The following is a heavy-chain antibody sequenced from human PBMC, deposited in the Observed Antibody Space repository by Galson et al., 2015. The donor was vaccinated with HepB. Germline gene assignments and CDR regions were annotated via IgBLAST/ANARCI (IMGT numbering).Heavy chain of an antibody. Sequence: SVKVSCKASGYRFNSYYIHWVRQAPGQGLEWLGIINPSDGSTTYAKKFRGRVTMIRDTSTTTVHMELSSLRSDDTALYICSRGYDVELEPPFNWFDPWGQGTLVTVSS. CDR2: INPSDGST. CDR3: SRGYDVELEPPFNWFDP. V-gene: IGHV1-46*02. D-gene: IGHD1-1*01. CDR1: GYRFNSYY. J-gene: IGHJ5*02.